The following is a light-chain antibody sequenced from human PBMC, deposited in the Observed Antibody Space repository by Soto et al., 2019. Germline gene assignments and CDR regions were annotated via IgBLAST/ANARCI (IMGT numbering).Light chain of an antibody. J-gene: IGKJ1*01. CDR2: GAS. CDR3: QNYNRAPWT. V-gene: IGKV1-27*01. CDR1: QDISNY. Sequence: DSQMTQSPSSLSASVGDRVTITCRASQDISNYLAWYQQKPGEVPKLLIYGASTLQSGVPSRFSGSRSGTDFTLTISSLQTEDVATYYCQNYNRAPWTFGQGTKVETK.